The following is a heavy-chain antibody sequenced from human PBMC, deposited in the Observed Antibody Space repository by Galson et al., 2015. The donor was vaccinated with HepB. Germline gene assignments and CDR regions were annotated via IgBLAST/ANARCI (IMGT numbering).Heavy chain of an antibody. V-gene: IGHV2-5*02. J-gene: IGHJ4*02. CDR3: AHSGYDFWSGGDPYRHPTFDY. D-gene: IGHD3-3*01. CDR2: IYWDDDK. CDR1: GFSLSTSGVG. Sequence: PALVKPTQTLTLTCTFSGFSLSTSGVGVGWIRQPPGKALEWLALIYWDDDKRYSPSLKSRLTITKDTSKNQVVLTMTNMDPVDTATYYCAHSGYDFWSGGDPYRHPTFDYWGQGTLVTVSS.